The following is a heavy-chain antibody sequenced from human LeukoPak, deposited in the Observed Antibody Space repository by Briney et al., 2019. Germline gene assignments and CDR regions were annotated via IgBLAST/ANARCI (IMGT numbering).Heavy chain of an antibody. CDR1: GFPSDDYG. CDR2: INWNGGST. Sequence: GGSLRLSCADPGFPSDDYGINWVRHVPGKGVERGSGINWNGGSTGYADSVKGRFTISRDNAKNSLYLQMNSLRAEDTALYYCARDIVLIAVAVRGSFDIWGQGTMVTVSS. V-gene: IGHV3-20*04. CDR3: ARDIVLIAVAVRGSFDI. D-gene: IGHD6-19*01. J-gene: IGHJ3*02.